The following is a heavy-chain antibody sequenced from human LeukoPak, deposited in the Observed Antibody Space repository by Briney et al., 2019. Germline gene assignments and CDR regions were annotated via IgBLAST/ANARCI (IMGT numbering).Heavy chain of an antibody. CDR3: ARHGPGSSGWYGTYYYYYMDV. Sequence: SETLSLTCTVSGGSISSYYWSWIRQPPGKGLEWIGYIYYSGSTNYNPSLKSRVTISVDTSKNQLSLKLSSVTAADTAVYYCARHGPGSSGWYGTYYYYYMDVWGKGTTVTISS. J-gene: IGHJ6*03. D-gene: IGHD6-19*01. CDR2: IYYSGST. CDR1: GGSISSYY. V-gene: IGHV4-59*01.